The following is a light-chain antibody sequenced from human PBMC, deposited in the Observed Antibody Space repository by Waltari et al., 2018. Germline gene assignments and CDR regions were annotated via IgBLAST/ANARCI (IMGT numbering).Light chain of an antibody. J-gene: IGKJ4*01. CDR1: QSVSTN. Sequence: ETVMTQSPATLSVSPGERATLSCRASQSVSTNLAWYQQKPGQAPRLLIYSASIRAAAIPARFSGSGSGTEFTLTITALQSEDFAVYFCQQYHNWPPRLTFGGGTKGEIK. CDR2: SAS. CDR3: QQYHNWPPRLT. V-gene: IGKV3-15*01.